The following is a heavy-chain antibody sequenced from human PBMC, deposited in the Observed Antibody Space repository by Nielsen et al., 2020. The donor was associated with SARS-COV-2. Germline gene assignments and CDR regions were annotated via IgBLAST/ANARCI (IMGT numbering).Heavy chain of an antibody. Sequence: GESLKISCAASGFTFSDSSMNWVRQAPGKALEWLSYIGGNGRNIFYADSVKGRFTISRDNAENSLSLQMNSLRAEDTAVYYCASQDRYSFAWYFELWGRGTLVTVSS. CDR3: ASQDRYSFAWYFEL. V-gene: IGHV3-48*04. J-gene: IGHJ2*01. D-gene: IGHD3-9*01. CDR2: IGGNGRNI. CDR1: GFTFSDSS.